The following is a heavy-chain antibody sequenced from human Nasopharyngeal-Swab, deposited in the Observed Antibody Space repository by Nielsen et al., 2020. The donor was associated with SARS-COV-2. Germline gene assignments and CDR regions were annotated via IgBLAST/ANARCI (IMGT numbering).Heavy chain of an antibody. J-gene: IGHJ5*02. Sequence: GESLKTPCAASGFTFRSYWMHWVRQVPGKGLVWVSRINEDGSITNYADSVEGRFTITRDNAQNTLFLHMNSLRAEDTAVYYCGRDLGGRFSTWGQGTLVTASS. CDR3: GRDLGGRFST. D-gene: IGHD3-16*01. CDR1: GFTFRSYW. V-gene: IGHV3-74*01. CDR2: INEDGSIT.